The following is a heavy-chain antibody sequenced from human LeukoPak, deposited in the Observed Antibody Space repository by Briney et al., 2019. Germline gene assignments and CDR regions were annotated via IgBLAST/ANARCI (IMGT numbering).Heavy chain of an antibody. CDR2: INAGNGNT. V-gene: IGHV1-3*01. J-gene: IGHJ4*02. D-gene: IGHD3-3*01. CDR1: GYTFTSYA. Sequence: ASVKVSCKASGYTFTSYAMHWVRQAPGQRLEWMGWINAGNGNTKYSQKFQGRVTITRDTSASTAYMELSSLRSEDTAVYYCARVRPYDFWSGYYNWGQGTLVTVSS. CDR3: ARVRPYDFWSGYYN.